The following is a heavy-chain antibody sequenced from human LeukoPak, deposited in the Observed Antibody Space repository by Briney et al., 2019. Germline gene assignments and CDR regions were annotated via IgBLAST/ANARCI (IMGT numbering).Heavy chain of an antibody. Sequence: SETLPLTCTVSGGSISSSSYYWGWIRQPPGKGLEWIGSIYYSGSTYYNPSLKSRVTISVDTSKNQFSLKLSSVTAADTAVYYCARLYYDFWSGPFDYWGQGTLVTVSS. CDR2: IYYSGST. J-gene: IGHJ4*02. V-gene: IGHV4-39*01. D-gene: IGHD3-3*01. CDR1: GGSISSSSYY. CDR3: ARLYYDFWSGPFDY.